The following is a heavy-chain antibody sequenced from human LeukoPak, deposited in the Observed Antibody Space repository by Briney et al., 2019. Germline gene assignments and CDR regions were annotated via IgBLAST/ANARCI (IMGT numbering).Heavy chain of an antibody. Sequence: KPSETLSLTCIDLGGSISSHNWSWIWQPPGKGLGWIGYIDYSGSTNYNPSLKSRVTISVDTSKNQFSLKLSSVTAADTALHYFARVRDDYNLPYTIVAWGQGTTVTVSS. CDR1: GGSISSHN. V-gene: IGHV4-59*11. J-gene: IGHJ6*01. CDR3: ARVRDDYNLPYTIVA. CDR2: IDYSGST. D-gene: IGHD5-24*01.